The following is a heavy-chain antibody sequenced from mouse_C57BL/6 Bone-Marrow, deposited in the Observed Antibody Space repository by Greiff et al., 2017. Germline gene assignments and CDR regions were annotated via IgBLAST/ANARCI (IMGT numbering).Heavy chain of an antibody. V-gene: IGHV14-2*01. D-gene: IGHD1-2*01. CDR2: IDTEDGEN. Sequence: EVNLVESGAELVKPGASVKLSCTASGFNIQDYYMHWVKQRTEQGLGWIGRIDTEDGENKYAPKLQGKATITADTSSNTAYLQLSSLTSEDTAVYYCAPLITINDDWGTGTTLTVSS. J-gene: IGHJ2*01. CDR1: GFNIQDYY. CDR3: APLITINDD.